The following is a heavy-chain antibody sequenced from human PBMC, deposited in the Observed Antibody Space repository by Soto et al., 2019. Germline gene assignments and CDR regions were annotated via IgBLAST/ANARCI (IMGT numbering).Heavy chain of an antibody. CDR1: GFSLTATAVG. Sequence: QITLHESGPTLVTPTQTLTLTCSFSGFSLTATAVGVGWFRQSPGKAMEWLAIIYWDDDKHYRPSLESRLTSTQNTSQNQVVLTMTEMEPSDTATYYCAHRGASSSVSYVSWIDPWGQGILVTFSS. V-gene: IGHV2-5*02. CDR2: IYWDDDK. D-gene: IGHD3-10*01. CDR3: AHRGASSSVSYVSWIDP. J-gene: IGHJ5*02.